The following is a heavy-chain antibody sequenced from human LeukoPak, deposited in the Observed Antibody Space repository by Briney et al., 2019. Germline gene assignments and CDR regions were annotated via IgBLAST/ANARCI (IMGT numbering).Heavy chain of an antibody. CDR2: IYSGGST. CDR3: ATSGYYYGFDY. J-gene: IGHJ4*02. D-gene: IGHD3-22*01. Sequence: PGGSLRLSCAASGFTVSSNYMSWVRQAPGKGLEWVSVIYSGGSTYYADSVKGRFTISRDNSKNTLYLQMNRLRAEDTAVYYCATSGYYYGFDYWGQGTLVTVSS. CDR1: GFTVSSNY. V-gene: IGHV3-66*01.